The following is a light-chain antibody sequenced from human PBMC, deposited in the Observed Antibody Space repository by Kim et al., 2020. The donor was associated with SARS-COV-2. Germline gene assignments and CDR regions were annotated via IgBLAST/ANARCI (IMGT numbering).Light chain of an antibody. CDR3: LQSYSTPWT. CDR2: SAS. Sequence: DIQMTQSPSSLSASVGDRVTITCRASQSIKSFLNWYQQKPGKVPKLLIYSASNLQSGVPSRFSGSGSGTDFTLTISSLQPEDFATYYCLQSYSTPWTFGQGTRVDIK. V-gene: IGKV1-39*01. CDR1: QSIKSF. J-gene: IGKJ1*01.